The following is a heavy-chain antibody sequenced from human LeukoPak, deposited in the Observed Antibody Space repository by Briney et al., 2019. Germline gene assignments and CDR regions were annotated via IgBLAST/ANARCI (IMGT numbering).Heavy chain of an antibody. J-gene: IGHJ4*02. CDR1: GYAFASYW. D-gene: IGHD2-21*02. CDR3: ARAYCGGDCYPIDY. CDR2: IYPADSDT. V-gene: IGHV5-51*01. Sequence: GESLKISCRVSGYAFASYWIGWVRQMPGKGLEWMGIIYPADSDTRYDPSFQGQVTISADKSISTAYLQWSSLKASDTAMYYCARAYCGGDCYPIDYWGQGTLVTVSS.